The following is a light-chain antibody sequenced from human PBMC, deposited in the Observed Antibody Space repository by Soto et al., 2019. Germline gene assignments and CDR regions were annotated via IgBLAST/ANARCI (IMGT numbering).Light chain of an antibody. CDR3: SSYTSRGTLV. CDR1: SSNIGAGYP. V-gene: IGLV1-40*03. CDR2: G. Sequence: QAVVTQPPSVSGAPGQRVTISCTGSSSNIGAGYPVHWYQQLPGTAPKLLVAGNRPSGVPDRFSVSKSGASASLAITGLQAEDEADYYCSSYTSRGTLVFGGGTKLTVL. J-gene: IGLJ3*02.